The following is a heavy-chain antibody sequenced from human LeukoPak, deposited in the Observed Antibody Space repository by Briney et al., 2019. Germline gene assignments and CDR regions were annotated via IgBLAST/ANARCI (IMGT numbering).Heavy chain of an antibody. CDR3: EKGIGGSFAAGNN. J-gene: IGHJ4*02. CDR1: GFTFSSYG. D-gene: IGHD1-26*01. V-gene: IGHV3-30*18. CDR2: ISSDGSNQ. Sequence: PGGSLRLSCVGSGFTFSSYGIHWVRQAPGKGLEWVAVISSDGSNQYYSDSVKGRFTISRDNSKNTVDLQMNSLRTEDTAMYFCEKGIGGSFAAGNNWGQGTLVTVSS.